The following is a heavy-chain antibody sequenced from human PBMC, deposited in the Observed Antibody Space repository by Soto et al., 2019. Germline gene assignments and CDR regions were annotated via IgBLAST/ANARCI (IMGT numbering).Heavy chain of an antibody. CDR2: MYYSGST. CDR1: GGSISSKNYY. V-gene: IGHV4-39*01. Sequence: QLQLQESGPGLVKPWETLSLTCTVSGGSISSKNYYWAWIRQPPGKGLEWIASMYYSGSTYYNASLKSRVTTSVDTSKNQFSLKLRFVTAADTAVYYCATPRGADYSLRLTGYGMDVWGQGTTVTVSS. CDR3: ATPRGADYSLRLTGYGMDV. D-gene: IGHD4-4*01. J-gene: IGHJ6*02.